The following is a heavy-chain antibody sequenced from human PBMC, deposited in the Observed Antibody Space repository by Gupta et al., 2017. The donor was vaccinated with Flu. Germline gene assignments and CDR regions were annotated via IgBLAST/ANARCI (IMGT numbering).Heavy chain of an antibody. CDR3: ARAMTTVIPYFDY. J-gene: IGHJ4*02. V-gene: IGHV4-34*01. Sequence: QVQLQQWGAGLLKPSETLSLTCAVYGGSFSGYYWSWIRQPPGKGLEWIGEINHSGSTNYNPSLKSRVTISVDTSKNQFSLKLSSVTAADTAVYYCARAMTTVIPYFDYWGQGTLVTVSS. CDR2: INHSGST. D-gene: IGHD4-17*01. CDR1: GGSFSGYY.